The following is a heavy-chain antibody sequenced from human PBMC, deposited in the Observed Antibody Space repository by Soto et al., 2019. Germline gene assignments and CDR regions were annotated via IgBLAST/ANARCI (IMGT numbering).Heavy chain of an antibody. CDR3: AREGGSCSSTSCPEIDAILFDY. D-gene: IGHD2-2*01. V-gene: IGHV3-7*05. CDR1: GFTFSSYW. J-gene: IGHJ4*02. Sequence: PGGSLRLSCAASGFTFSSYWMSWVRQAPGKGLEWVANIKQDGSEKYYVDSVKGRFTISRDNAKNSLYLQMNSLRAEDTAVYYCAREGGSCSSTSCPEIDAILFDYWGQGTLVTVSS. CDR2: IKQDGSEK.